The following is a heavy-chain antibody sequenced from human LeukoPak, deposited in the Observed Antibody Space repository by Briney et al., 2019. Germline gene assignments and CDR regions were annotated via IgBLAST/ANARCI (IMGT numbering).Heavy chain of an antibody. D-gene: IGHD6-13*01. J-gene: IGHJ4*02. V-gene: IGHV1-8*01. CDR3: ARYRSSSWEAFDY. CDR1: GYTFTSYD. CDR2: MNPNSGNT. Sequence: ASVKVSCKASGYTFTSYDINWVRQATGQGLEWMGWMNPNSGNTGYAQKFQGRVTMTRNTSISTAYMELSCLRSEDTAVYYCARYRSSSWEAFDYWGQGTLVTVSS.